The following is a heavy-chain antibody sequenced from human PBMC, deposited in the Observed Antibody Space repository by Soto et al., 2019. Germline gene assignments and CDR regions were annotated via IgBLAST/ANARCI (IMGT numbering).Heavy chain of an antibody. CDR2: VHPNSGGT. D-gene: IGHD1-26*01. CDR3: AKELPTGMGV. Sequence: QVHLVQSGAEVKQPGASVKVYCKASGYTFSVYHMHCVRQAPGQGLECKGWVHPNSGGTNYAQSFEVRVTMTRDTSINKADMDLSRRTSDDTAVYYCAKELPTGMGVWGEGTAVPVSS. CDR1: GYTFSVYH. V-gene: IGHV1-2*02. J-gene: IGHJ6*03.